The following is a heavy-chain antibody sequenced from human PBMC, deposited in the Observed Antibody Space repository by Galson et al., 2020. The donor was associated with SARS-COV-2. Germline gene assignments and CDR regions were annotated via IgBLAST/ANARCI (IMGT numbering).Heavy chain of an antibody. J-gene: IGHJ4*02. Sequence: GGSLRLSCAASGFTFSSYGMHWVRQAPGKGLEWVAVIWYDGSNKYYADSVKGRFTISRDNSKNTLYLQMNSLRAEDTAVYYCARDGSDYYDSSGYYDYWGQGTLVTVSS. CDR2: IWYDGSNK. D-gene: IGHD3-22*01. CDR1: GFTFSSYG. CDR3: ARDGSDYYDSSGYYDY. V-gene: IGHV3-33*01.